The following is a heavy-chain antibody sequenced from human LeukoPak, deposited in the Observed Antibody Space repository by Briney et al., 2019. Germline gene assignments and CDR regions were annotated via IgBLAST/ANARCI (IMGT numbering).Heavy chain of an antibody. J-gene: IGHJ6*03. CDR2: ISAYYGNT. D-gene: IGHD1-26*01. CDR3: ARXGXXXSSGGALDYYYYMDV. V-gene: IGHV1-18*01. Sequence: ASVKLSCKASGYTFTSYGISWARQAPGQGLEWMGWISAYYGNTNYAQKLQGRVTMTTDTSTSTAYMELRSLRSDDTAVYYCARXGXXXSSGGALDYYYYMDVWGKGTTVTVSS. CDR1: GYTFTSYG.